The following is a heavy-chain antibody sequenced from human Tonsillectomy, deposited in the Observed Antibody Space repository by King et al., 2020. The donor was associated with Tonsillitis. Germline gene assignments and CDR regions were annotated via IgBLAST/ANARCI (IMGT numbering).Heavy chain of an antibody. J-gene: IGHJ6*02. CDR3: AREGMFKEAATTEIYTMDV. Sequence: VQLVESGGGLIQPGGSLRLSCAASGFTFSTYWMHWVRQGPGKGLVWVSRINTDGSSTSYADSVRGRFTISRDNAKNTLSLQMNSLRAEDTAVYYCAREGMFKEAATTEIYTMDVWGQGTTVTVSS. CDR2: INTDGSST. V-gene: IGHV3-74*01. CDR1: GFTFSTYW. D-gene: IGHD6-25*01.